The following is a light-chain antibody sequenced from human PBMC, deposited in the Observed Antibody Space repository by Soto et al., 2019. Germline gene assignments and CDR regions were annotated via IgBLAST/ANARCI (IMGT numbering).Light chain of an antibody. J-gene: IGKJ1*01. V-gene: IGKV3-20*01. CDR3: QQYGSSPGT. CDR1: QSVSSSY. CDR2: GAS. Sequence: EIVLTQSPGTLSLSPGERATLSCRASQSVSSSYLAWYQQKPGQAPRLLIYGASSRATGIPGRFRGSGSGTEFALTITRVEPEDVAMYFCQQYGSSPGTFGQGTKVDI.